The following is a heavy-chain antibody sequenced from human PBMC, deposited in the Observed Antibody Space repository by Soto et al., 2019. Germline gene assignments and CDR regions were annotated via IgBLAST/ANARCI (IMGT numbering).Heavy chain of an antibody. D-gene: IGHD3-3*01. CDR1: GGTFSSYA. V-gene: IGHV1-69*01. Sequence: QVQLVQSGAEVKKPGSSVKVSCKASGGTFSSYAISWVRQAPGQGLEWMGGIIHSFGTANYAQKVECRVTITADESTSTAYMELSSLRSEDTEVYYCAREGMTIFGVVTTYYHYGMDVWSQVTTVTVSS. J-gene: IGHJ6*02. CDR2: IIHSFGTA. CDR3: AREGMTIFGVVTTYYHYGMDV.